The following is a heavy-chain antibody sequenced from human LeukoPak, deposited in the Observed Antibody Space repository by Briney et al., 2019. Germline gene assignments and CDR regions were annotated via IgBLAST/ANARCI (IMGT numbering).Heavy chain of an antibody. CDR1: GGSISVYY. D-gene: IGHD3-3*01. J-gene: IGHJ4*02. CDR2: IYYSGGT. V-gene: IGHV4-59*12. Sequence: SETLSLTCTVSGGSISVYYWSWIRQPPGKGLEWIGYIYYSGGTNYNPSLKSRVTISVDKSKNQFSLKLSSVTAADTAVYYCARTRITTFDYWGQGTLVTVSS. CDR3: ARTRITTFDY.